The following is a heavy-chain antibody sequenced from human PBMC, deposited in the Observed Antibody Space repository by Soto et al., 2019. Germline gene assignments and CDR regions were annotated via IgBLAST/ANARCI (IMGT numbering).Heavy chain of an antibody. Sequence: QVQLLQSGAEVKKPGASVKVSCKASGYTFITYGVTWVRQAPGHGLDLLGWISTYNGNTRYAERLQGRLTMTTDTTTNTAYMELMNLRSDDTAVYYCARGPTDYYDNSANYFLDYWGQGTLVTVSS. CDR1: GYTFITYG. J-gene: IGHJ4*02. CDR2: ISTYNGNT. V-gene: IGHV1-18*01. CDR3: ARGPTDYYDNSANYFLDY. D-gene: IGHD3-22*01.